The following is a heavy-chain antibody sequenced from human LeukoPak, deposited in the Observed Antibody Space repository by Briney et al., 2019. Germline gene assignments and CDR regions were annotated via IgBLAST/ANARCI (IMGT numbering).Heavy chain of an antibody. D-gene: IGHD6-13*01. J-gene: IGHJ3*02. CDR2: TSTSGST. CDR1: GGSTSSYY. V-gene: IGHV4-4*07. CDR3: ARSSAGTADFDI. Sequence: SETLSLTCIVSGGSTSSYYWSWIRQPAGKGLQWIGRTSTSGSTNYNPSLKNRLTISIDTSNLQFSLELTSVTAADTAVYYCARSSAGTADFDIWGQGTMVAVSS.